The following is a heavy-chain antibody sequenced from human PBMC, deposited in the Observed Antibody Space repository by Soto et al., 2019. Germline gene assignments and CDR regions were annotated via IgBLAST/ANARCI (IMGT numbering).Heavy chain of an antibody. CDR1: GGSINTGGHY. V-gene: IGHV4-31*02. D-gene: IGHD1-26*01. Sequence: SETLSLTCSVSGGSINTGGHYWGWIRQHPGKGLEWIGYIYYSGTTYYTPSLKSRLTISLDTSENHFSLKLTSVTAADTAVYYCAGGPSEYYFDSWGQGALVTVSS. CDR3: AGGPSEYYFDS. CDR2: IYYSGTT. J-gene: IGHJ4*02.